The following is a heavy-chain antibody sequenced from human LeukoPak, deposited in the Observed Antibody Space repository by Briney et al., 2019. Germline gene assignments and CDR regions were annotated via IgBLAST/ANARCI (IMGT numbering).Heavy chain of an antibody. V-gene: IGHV4-4*02. J-gene: IGHJ4*02. D-gene: IGHD3-22*01. Sequence: SETLSLTCDVSGGSVTTTNWWTWVRQPPGKGLEWIGEVHLDGRTNYNPSLRSRLTMSVDLSENHVSLKLTSVTAADTAVYYCAREGGYFRPLDYSGQGTLVTVS. CDR3: AREGGYFRPLDY. CDR1: GGSVTTTNW. CDR2: VHLDGRT.